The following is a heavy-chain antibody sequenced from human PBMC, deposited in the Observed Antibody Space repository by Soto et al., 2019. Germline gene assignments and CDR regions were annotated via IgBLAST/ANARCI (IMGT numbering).Heavy chain of an antibody. CDR2: ISYDGSNK. Sequence: GGSLRLSCAASGFTFSSYAMHWVRQAPGKGLEWVAVISYDGSNKYYADSVKGRFTISRDNSKNTLYLQMNSLRAEDTAVYYCAREKYYDFWSPWGQGTLVTVSS. CDR1: GFTFSSYA. CDR3: AREKYYDFWSP. V-gene: IGHV3-30-3*01. J-gene: IGHJ5*02. D-gene: IGHD3-3*01.